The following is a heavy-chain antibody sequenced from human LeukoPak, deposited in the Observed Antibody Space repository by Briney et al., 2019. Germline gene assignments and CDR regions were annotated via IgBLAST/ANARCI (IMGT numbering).Heavy chain of an antibody. V-gene: IGHV3-66*01. CDR2: IYSGGST. CDR1: GFTVSSNY. CDR3: ARDLDYGEGVFDY. J-gene: IGHJ4*02. Sequence: GGSLRLSCAASGFTVSSNYMSWVRQAPGKGLEWVSVIYSGGSTYYADSVKGRFTISRDNSKNTLYLQMNSLRAEDTAVYYCARDLDYGEGVFDYWGQGTLVTVSS. D-gene: IGHD4-17*01.